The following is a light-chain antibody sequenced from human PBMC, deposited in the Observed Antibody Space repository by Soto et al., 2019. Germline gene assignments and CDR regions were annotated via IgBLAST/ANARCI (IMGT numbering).Light chain of an antibody. CDR2: DAS. J-gene: IGKJ2*02. Sequence: DIQMTQSPSSLSASVGDRVTITCQASQDIKNYLIWYQQKPGKAPNLLIYDASILEAGVSPRFSGGGSGTDFTLTINRLQPEDVATYFCQQFDSVPCTFGQGTKLEIK. CDR3: QQFDSVPCT. V-gene: IGKV1-33*01. CDR1: QDIKNY.